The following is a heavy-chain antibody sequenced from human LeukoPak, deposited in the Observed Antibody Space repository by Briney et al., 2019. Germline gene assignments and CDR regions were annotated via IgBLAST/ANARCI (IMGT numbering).Heavy chain of an antibody. Sequence: ASVKVSCKASGYTFTSYGISWVRQAPGQGLEWMGWISAYNGNTNYAQKLQGRVTMTTDTSTSTAYMELRSLRSDDTAVCYCARDPVWGTYSSSWYASYYFDYWGQGTLVTVSS. CDR1: GYTFTSYG. D-gene: IGHD6-13*01. J-gene: IGHJ4*02. CDR3: ARDPVWGTYSSSWYASYYFDY. V-gene: IGHV1-18*01. CDR2: ISAYNGNT.